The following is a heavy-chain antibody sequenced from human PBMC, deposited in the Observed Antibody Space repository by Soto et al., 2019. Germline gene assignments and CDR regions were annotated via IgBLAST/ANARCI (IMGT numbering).Heavy chain of an antibody. V-gene: IGHV3-33*01. CDR3: AREHGDYDFWSGYSFDY. D-gene: IGHD3-3*01. CDR2: IWYDGSNK. J-gene: IGHJ4*02. Sequence: QVQLVESGGGVVQPGRSLRLSCAASGFTFSSYGMHWVRQAPGKGLEWVAVIWYDGSNKYYADSVKGRFTISRDNSKNPLYLQMNSLRAEDTAVYYCAREHGDYDFWSGYSFDYWGQGTLVTVSS. CDR1: GFTFSSYG.